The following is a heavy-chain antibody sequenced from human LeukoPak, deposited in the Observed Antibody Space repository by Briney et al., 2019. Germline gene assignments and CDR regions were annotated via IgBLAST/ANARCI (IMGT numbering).Heavy chain of an antibody. D-gene: IGHD5-24*01. V-gene: IGHV3-66*01. CDR1: GFTVSSNY. CDR2: IYSGGST. J-gene: IGHJ4*02. Sequence: GGLTLSCAASGFTVSSNYMSWVRQAPGKGLEWVSVIYSGGSTNYTDSVKGRFTISRDNSKNTLYLQMNSLRAEDTAVYYCARGPGVEGDYWGQGTLVTVSS. CDR3: ARGPGVEGDY.